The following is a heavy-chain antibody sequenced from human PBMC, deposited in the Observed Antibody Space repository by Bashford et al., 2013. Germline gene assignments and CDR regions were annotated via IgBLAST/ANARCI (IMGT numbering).Heavy chain of an antibody. CDR3: ARDGPVVGVWNAFDV. Sequence: VRQAPGQGLEWMGWINPNPNSGATKYAEMFQGRVTMTRDTSISTAYMELSSLRSDDTAVYFCARDGPVVGVWNAFDVWGQGDSGHRLL. V-gene: IGHV1-2*02. CDR2: INPNPNSGAT. J-gene: IGHJ3*01. D-gene: IGHD1-26*01.